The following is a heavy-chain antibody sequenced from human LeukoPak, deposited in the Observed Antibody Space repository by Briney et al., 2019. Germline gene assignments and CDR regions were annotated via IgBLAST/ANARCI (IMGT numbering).Heavy chain of an antibody. Sequence: PSETLSLTCTVSGGSISSYYWSWIRQPPGKGLEYIGYISYSETSSYNPSLKSRVTISVDTSKNQFSLKLTSVTAADRAVYYCARDKGLPQAFDIWGQGTMVTVTS. V-gene: IGHV4-59*01. J-gene: IGHJ3*02. D-gene: IGHD5/OR15-5a*01. CDR3: ARDKGLPQAFDI. CDR1: GGSISSYY. CDR2: ISYSETS.